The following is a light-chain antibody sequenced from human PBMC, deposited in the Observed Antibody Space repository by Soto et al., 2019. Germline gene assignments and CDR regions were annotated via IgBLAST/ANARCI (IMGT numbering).Light chain of an antibody. V-gene: IGKV3-15*01. CDR1: QGVSRK. CDR2: GAS. CDR3: QQDHTWPIT. Sequence: DIVLTQSPATPSVAPGERVTFSFRASQGVSRKLAWYQHKPGQAPRLLISGASTGATGIPARFSGSGSGTEFTLIISGLQSEDCAIYYCQQDHTWPITFGGGTKVDIK. J-gene: IGKJ4*01.